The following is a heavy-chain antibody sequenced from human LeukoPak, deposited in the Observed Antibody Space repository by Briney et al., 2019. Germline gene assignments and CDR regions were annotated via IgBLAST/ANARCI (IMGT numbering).Heavy chain of an antibody. D-gene: IGHD5-12*01. CDR1: GYTFTGYY. J-gene: IGHJ4*02. V-gene: IGHV1-18*04. CDR2: ISAYNGNT. Sequence: GASVKVSCKASGYTFTGYYMHWVRQAPGQGLEWMGWISAYNGNTNYAQKLQGRVTMTTDTSTSTAYMELRSLRSDDTAVYYCARAFSGYDLDYWGQGTLVTVSS. CDR3: ARAFSGYDLDY.